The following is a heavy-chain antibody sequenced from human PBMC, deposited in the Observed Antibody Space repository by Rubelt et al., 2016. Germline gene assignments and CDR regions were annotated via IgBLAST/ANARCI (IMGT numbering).Heavy chain of an antibody. CDR1: GYTFTTYA. CDR3: ARGGSSYGDFDY. J-gene: IGHJ4*02. CDR2: MNADRGNT. Sequence: QVQLVQSGAEVKKPGASVKVSCKASGYTFTTYAINWVRPATGQGLAWMGWMNADRGNTGSAQKFQGRLTITRTRTTSISTAYMGLGSLGAEDTAVYYCARGGSSYGDFDYWGQGTRVTVSS. D-gene: IGHD5-18*01. V-gene: IGHV1-8*01.